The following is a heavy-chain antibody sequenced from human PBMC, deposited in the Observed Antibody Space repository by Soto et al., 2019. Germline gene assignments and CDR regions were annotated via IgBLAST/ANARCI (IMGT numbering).Heavy chain of an antibody. J-gene: IGHJ4*02. V-gene: IGHV3-23*01. D-gene: IGHD2-21*02. CDR3: AKVGDPHIVVVTAGGVDY. Sequence: GGSLRLSCAASGFTFSSYAMSWVRQAPGKGLEWVSAISGSGGSTYYADSVKGRFTISRDNSKNTLYLQMNSLRAEDTAVYYCAKVGDPHIVVVTAGGVDYWGQGTLVTVSS. CDR2: ISGSGGST. CDR1: GFTFSSYA.